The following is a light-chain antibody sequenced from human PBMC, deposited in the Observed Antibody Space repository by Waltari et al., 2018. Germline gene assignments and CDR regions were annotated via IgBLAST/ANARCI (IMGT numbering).Light chain of an antibody. Sequence: DIVMTQSPLSLPVTPGEPASISCRSSQSLLHSNGYSFLDWYLQKPGQSPQLLIYLGSNRTSEVHNRFSVSGSGTDFTQKISIVDAENVRFYYCMQAIQTPFTFDTGTNVDIK. J-gene: IGKJ3*01. CDR3: MQAIQTPFT. CDR1: QSLLHSNGYSF. CDR2: LGS. V-gene: IGKV2-28*01.